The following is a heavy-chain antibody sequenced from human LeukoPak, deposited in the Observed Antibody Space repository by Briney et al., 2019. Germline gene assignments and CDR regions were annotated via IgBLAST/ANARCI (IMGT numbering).Heavy chain of an antibody. Sequence: SETLSLTCTVSGGSISGYYWSWLRQPPGKGLEWIGYIYDSGSTNYNPSLKSRVTTSTDTSKNQFSLKLSSVTAADTAVYYCARLGDSLQYNWFDPWGQGTLVTVSS. CDR3: ARLGDSLQYNWFDP. V-gene: IGHV4-59*08. CDR1: GGSISGYY. CDR2: IYDSGST. D-gene: IGHD5-18*01. J-gene: IGHJ5*02.